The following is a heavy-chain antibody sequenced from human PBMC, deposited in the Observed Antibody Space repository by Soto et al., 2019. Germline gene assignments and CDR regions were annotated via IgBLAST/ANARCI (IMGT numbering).Heavy chain of an antibody. V-gene: IGHV1-18*04. Sequence: ASVKVSCKASGYTFTSYGISWVRQAPGQGLEWMGWISAYNGNTNYAQKLQGRVTMTTDTSTSTAYMELRSLRSDDTAVYYCARGAPLRYFDWSPHHPFDYWGQGTLVTVSS. CDR1: GYTFTSYG. D-gene: IGHD3-9*01. CDR2: ISAYNGNT. CDR3: ARGAPLRYFDWSPHHPFDY. J-gene: IGHJ4*02.